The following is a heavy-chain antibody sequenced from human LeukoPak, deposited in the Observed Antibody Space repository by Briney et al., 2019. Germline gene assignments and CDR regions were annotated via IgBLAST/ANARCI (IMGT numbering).Heavy chain of an antibody. D-gene: IGHD6-13*01. CDR2: IYYSGST. Sequence: PSETLSLTCTVSGGSISSYYWSWIRLPPGKGLEWIGDIYYSGSTNYNPSLKSRVTISVDTSKNQFSLKLSSVTAADTAVYYCARGQYYSSSWYDGWGQGTLVTVSS. V-gene: IGHV4-59*08. CDR3: ARGQYYSSSWYDG. J-gene: IGHJ5*02. CDR1: GGSISSYY.